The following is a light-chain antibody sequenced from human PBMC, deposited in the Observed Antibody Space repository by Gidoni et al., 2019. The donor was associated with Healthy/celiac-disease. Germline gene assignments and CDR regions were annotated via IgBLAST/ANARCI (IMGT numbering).Light chain of an antibody. V-gene: IGLV2-23*01. J-gene: IGLJ7*01. CDR1: SSDVGSYNL. CDR3: SSYAGSSLAG. Sequence: QSALTQPASVSGSPGQSITISCTGTSSDVGSYNLVSWYQQYPGKAPKLMIYEGTKRPLGVSNRFSGSKSGNTASLTISGLQAEDEADYYCSSYAGSSLAGFGGGTQLTVL. CDR2: EGT.